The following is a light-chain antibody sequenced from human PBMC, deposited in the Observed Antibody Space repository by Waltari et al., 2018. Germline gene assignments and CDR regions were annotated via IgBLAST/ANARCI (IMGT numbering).Light chain of an antibody. CDR3: SSYTGRNSWV. CDR2: DVS. Sequence: QSALTQPASVSGSPGPSITISCTGTSSDVGGYTYVSWYKQHPGKAPELMIFDVSKRPSGVSHRFSASASGDTASLTISGLQADDEGDYYCSSYTGRNSWVFGGGTKLTVL. CDR1: SSDVGGYTY. J-gene: IGLJ3*02. V-gene: IGLV2-14*01.